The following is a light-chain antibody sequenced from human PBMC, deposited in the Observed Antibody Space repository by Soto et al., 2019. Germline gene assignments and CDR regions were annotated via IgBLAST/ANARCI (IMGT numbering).Light chain of an antibody. V-gene: IGKV1-39*01. Sequence: DIQMTQSPSSLSASVGDRVTITCRARQSISSYLNLYQQKPGKAPKLLIYAASRLQSWVPSRFSGSGSGTDFTLTISSLQHEDFEPYYCHQSYSTPHTFGQGTTLEIK. CDR1: QSISSY. CDR3: HQSYSTPHT. CDR2: AAS. J-gene: IGKJ2*01.